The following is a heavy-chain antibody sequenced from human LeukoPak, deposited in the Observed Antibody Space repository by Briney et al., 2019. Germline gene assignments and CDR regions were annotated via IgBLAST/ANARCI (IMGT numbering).Heavy chain of an antibody. J-gene: IGHJ4*02. D-gene: IGHD5-12*01. CDR2: INPHSGDT. Sequence: ASVKVSCKASRYTFTGYYMHWVRQAPGQGLEWMGWINPHSGDTNYAQKFQGRVTMTRDTSTSTAYMEVSRLRSDDTAVYYCAKDMRSRGYSGFDCFDYWGQGTLVTVSS. V-gene: IGHV1-2*02. CDR1: RYTFTGYY. CDR3: AKDMRSRGYSGFDCFDY.